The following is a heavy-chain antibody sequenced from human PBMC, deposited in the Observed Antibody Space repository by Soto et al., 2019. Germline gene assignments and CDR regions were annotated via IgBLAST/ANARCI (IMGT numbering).Heavy chain of an antibody. CDR3: AREVHDSSGWYFHNWFDP. J-gene: IGHJ5*02. V-gene: IGHV1-18*04. Sequence: ASVKVSCKASGYTFTSYGISWVRQAPEQGLEWMGWISAYNGNTNYAQKLQGRVTMTTDTSTSTAYMELRSLRSDDTAVYYCAREVHDSSGWYFHNWFDPWGQGTLVTVSS. D-gene: IGHD6-19*01. CDR1: GYTFTSYG. CDR2: ISAYNGNT.